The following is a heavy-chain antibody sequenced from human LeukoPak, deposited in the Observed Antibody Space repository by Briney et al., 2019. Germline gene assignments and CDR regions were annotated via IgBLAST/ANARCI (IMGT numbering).Heavy chain of an antibody. Sequence: SQTLSLTCVVSGASISSGGYSWSWIRQPPGKGLEWIGCIYHSGGTHYNPSLKSRVTMSVDMSKNQISLNLNSVTAADTAVYYCASLGTGSDFDYWGQGTLVTVSS. CDR2: IYHSGGT. J-gene: IGHJ4*02. CDR3: ASLGTGSDFDY. D-gene: IGHD3-16*01. CDR1: GASISSGGYS. V-gene: IGHV4-30-2*01.